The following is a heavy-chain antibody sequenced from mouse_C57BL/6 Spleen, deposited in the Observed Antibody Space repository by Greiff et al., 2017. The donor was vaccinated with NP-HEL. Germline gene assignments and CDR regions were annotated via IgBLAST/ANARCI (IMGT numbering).Heavy chain of an antibody. CDR2: ISDGGSYT. J-gene: IGHJ1*03. V-gene: IGHV5-4*01. CDR3: ARDNPYFDV. Sequence: EVKLVESGGGLVKPGGSLKLSCAASGFTFSSYAMSWVRQTPEKRLEWVATISDGGSYTYYPDNVKGRFTISRDNAKNNLYLQMSHLKSEDTAMYYCARDNPYFDVWGTGTTVTVSS. CDR1: GFTFSSYA.